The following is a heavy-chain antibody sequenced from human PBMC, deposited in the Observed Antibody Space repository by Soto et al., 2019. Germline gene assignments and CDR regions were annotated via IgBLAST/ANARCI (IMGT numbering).Heavy chain of an antibody. CDR1: GFTFDDYA. J-gene: IGHJ3*02. CDR2: ISWNSGSI. Sequence: ESGGGLVQPGRSLRLSCAASGFTFDDYAMHWVRQAPGKGLEWVSGISWNSGSIGYADSVKGRFTISRDNAKNSLYLQMNSLRAEDTALYYCAKDSSLGYCSGGSCYWNAFDIWGQGTMVTVSS. V-gene: IGHV3-9*01. D-gene: IGHD2-15*01. CDR3: AKDSSLGYCSGGSCYWNAFDI.